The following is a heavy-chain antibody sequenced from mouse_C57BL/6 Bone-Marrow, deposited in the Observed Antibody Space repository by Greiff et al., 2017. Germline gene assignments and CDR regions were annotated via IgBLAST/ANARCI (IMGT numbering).Heavy chain of an antibody. J-gene: IGHJ4*01. V-gene: IGHV1-81*01. CDR2: IYPRSGNN. Sequence: QVQLQQSGAELARPGASVKLSCKASGYTFTSYGISWVKQRTGQGLEWIGEIYPRSGNNYYNEKFKGKATLTADKSSSTAYMELRSLTSEDSAVYFCAREGGSYAMDYWGQGTSVTVSS. CDR1: GYTFTSYG. CDR3: AREGGSYAMDY. D-gene: IGHD1-1*01.